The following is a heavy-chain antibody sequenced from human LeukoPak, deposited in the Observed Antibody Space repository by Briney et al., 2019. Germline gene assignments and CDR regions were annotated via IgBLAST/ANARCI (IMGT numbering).Heavy chain of an antibody. V-gene: IGHV4-61*09. CDR1: NAFITSGSYY. J-gene: IGHJ6*03. Sequence: SETLSLTCTVSNAFITSGSYYWTGIRQSAGKGLEWIGHIYTNGSTTYNPSLKSRVTVSVDTSKNQFSLKLTSVTAADTAVYYCATFLEASGSYYYYYMDVWGKGTTVTVSS. CDR2: IYTNGST. CDR3: ATFLEASGSYYYYYMDV. D-gene: IGHD3-10*01.